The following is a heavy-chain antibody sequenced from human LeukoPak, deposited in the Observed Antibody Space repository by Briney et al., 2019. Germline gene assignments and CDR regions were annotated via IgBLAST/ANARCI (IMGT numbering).Heavy chain of an antibody. Sequence: SVKVSCKASGDTFSSYYMHWVRQAPGQGLEWMGGIIPIFGTANYAQKFQGRVTITADKSTSTAYMELSSLRSEDTAVYYCARDDIAARQGVFDYWGQGTLVTVSS. J-gene: IGHJ4*02. V-gene: IGHV1-69*06. D-gene: IGHD6-6*01. CDR1: GDTFSSYY. CDR3: ARDDIAARQGVFDY. CDR2: IIPIFGTA.